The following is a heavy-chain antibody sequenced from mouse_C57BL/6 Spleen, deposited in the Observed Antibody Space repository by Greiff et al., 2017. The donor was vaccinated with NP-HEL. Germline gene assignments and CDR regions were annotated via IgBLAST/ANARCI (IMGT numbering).Heavy chain of an antibody. J-gene: IGHJ4*01. CDR1: GFSLTSYG. V-gene: IGHV2-5*01. D-gene: IGHD2-5*01. CDR2: IWRGGST. CDR3: AKRGSNYLYAMDY. Sequence: QVQLQQSGPGLVQPSQSLSITCTVSGFSLTSYGVHWVRQSPGKGLEWLGVIWRGGSTDYNAAFMSRLSITKDNSKSQVFFKMNSLQADDTAIYYCAKRGSNYLYAMDYWGQGTSVTVSS.